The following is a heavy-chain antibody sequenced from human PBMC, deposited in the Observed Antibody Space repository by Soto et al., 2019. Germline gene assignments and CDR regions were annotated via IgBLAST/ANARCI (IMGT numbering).Heavy chain of an antibody. CDR1: GGSISSSNW. CDR2: IYHSGST. J-gene: IGHJ5*02. Sequence: QVQLQESGPGLVKPSGTLSLTCAVSGGSISSSNWWSWVRQPPGKGLEWIGEIYHSGSTNYNPSLKSRVTISVDKYKNQFSLKLSSVTAADTAVYYCARATYYYDSSGYYQGGWFDPWGQGTLVTVSS. D-gene: IGHD3-22*01. CDR3: ARATYYYDSSGYYQGGWFDP. V-gene: IGHV4-4*02.